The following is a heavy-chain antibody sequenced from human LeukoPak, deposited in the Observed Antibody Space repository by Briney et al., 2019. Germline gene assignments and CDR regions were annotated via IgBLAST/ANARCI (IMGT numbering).Heavy chain of an antibody. Sequence: GRSLRLSCAASGFTVSSNHMSWVRQAPGKWLEWVSVIYSGGSTDYADSVKGRFTISRDNSKNTLYLQMNSLRAEDTAVYHCARGPAGYNWGQGTLVTVSS. J-gene: IGHJ4*02. D-gene: IGHD1-1*01. CDR3: ARGPAGYN. CDR2: IYSGGST. V-gene: IGHV3-53*01. CDR1: GFTVSSNH.